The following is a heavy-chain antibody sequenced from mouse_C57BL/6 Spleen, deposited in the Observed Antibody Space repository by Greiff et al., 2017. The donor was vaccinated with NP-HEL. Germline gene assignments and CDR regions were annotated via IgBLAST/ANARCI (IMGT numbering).Heavy chain of an antibody. V-gene: IGHV5-4*01. Sequence: EVQLVESGGGLVKPGGSLKLSCAASGFTFSSYAMSWVRQTPEKRLEWVATISDGGSYTYYPDNVKGRFTISRDNAKNNLYLQMSHLKSEDTAMYYCARVIYYGNYAPFAYWGQGTLVTVSA. CDR2: ISDGGSYT. J-gene: IGHJ3*01. CDR1: GFTFSSYA. CDR3: ARVIYYGNYAPFAY. D-gene: IGHD2-1*01.